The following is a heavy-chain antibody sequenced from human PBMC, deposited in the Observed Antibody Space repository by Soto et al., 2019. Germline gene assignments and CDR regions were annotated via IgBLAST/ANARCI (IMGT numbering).Heavy chain of an antibody. CDR1: GGTFSSYA. CDR2: IIPIFGTA. J-gene: IGHJ5*02. V-gene: IGHV1-69*01. CDR3: ARVTRAYSSGGEGFDP. Sequence: QVQLVQSGAEVKKPGSSVKVSCKASGGTFSSYAISWVRQSPGQGLEWMGGIIPIFGTANYAQKFQGRVTITADESTSTAYMELSSLRSEDTAVYYCARVTRAYSSGGEGFDPWGQGTLVTVSS. D-gene: IGHD6-19*01.